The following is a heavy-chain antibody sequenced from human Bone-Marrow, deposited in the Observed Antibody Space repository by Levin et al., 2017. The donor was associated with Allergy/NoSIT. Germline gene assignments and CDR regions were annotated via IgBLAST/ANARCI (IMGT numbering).Heavy chain of an antibody. Sequence: SSETLSLTCTVSGVSINTYYWSWIRQPPGKGLEWIGYVSYSGSSDYSPSLRSRVTISLDTSKNQFSLKLSSVTAADTAVYYCARMYRTTWLNFDHWGRGTLVTVSS. CDR1: GVSINTYY. D-gene: IGHD6-13*01. V-gene: IGHV4-59*01. CDR3: ARMYRTTWLNFDH. J-gene: IGHJ4*02. CDR2: VSYSGSS.